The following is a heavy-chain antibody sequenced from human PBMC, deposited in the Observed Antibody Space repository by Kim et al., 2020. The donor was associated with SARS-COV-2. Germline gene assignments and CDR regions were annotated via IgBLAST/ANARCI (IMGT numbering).Heavy chain of an antibody. CDR3: ARGNTETIDY. J-gene: IGHJ4*02. V-gene: IGHV1-2*05. CDR2: INPNSGVT. Sequence: ASVKVSCRTSGYTFTKYYLHWVRQAPGQGPEWMGRINPNSGVTTYAQKFQGRVTMTRDMSITTAYMELTRLRSDDSVMYYCARGNTETIDYWGQGTLVTVSS. CDR1: GYTFTKYY.